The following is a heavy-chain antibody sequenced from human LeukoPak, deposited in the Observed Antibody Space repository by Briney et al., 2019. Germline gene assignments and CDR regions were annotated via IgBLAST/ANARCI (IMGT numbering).Heavy chain of an antibody. D-gene: IGHD2/OR15-2a*01. V-gene: IGHV4-31*03. CDR2: IYYSGSS. CDR3: AIFRAHPLSTRDGADAFDI. Sequence: PSQTLSLTCTVSGGSINNGGYYWSWIRQHPGKGLEWIGYIYYSGSSYYNPSLKSRVTISVDTSKNQFSLKLSSVTAADTAVYYCAIFRAHPLSTRDGADAFDIWGQGTVVTVPS. CDR1: GGSINNGGYY. J-gene: IGHJ3*02.